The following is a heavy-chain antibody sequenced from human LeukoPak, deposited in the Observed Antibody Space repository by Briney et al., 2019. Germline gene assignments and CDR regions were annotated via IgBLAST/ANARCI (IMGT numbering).Heavy chain of an antibody. D-gene: IGHD3-10*01. CDR1: GFTFDDYA. V-gene: IGHV3-9*01. Sequence: GGSLRLSCAASGFTFDDYAMHWVRQAPGKGLEWVSGISWNSGSIGYADSVKGRLTISRDNAKNSLYLQMNSLRAEDTALYYCAKGTGEKDDAFDIWGQGTMVTVSS. CDR3: AKGTGEKDDAFDI. J-gene: IGHJ3*02. CDR2: ISWNSGSI.